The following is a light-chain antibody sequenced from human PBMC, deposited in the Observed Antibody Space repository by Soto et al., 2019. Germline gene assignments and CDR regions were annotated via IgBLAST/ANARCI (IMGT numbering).Light chain of an antibody. CDR3: GSYTSSSTPYV. CDR2: DVS. Sequence: LAQPASVSGSSGQSITISCTGTNREVGGYKYFSWYQQHPGKAPKLMIYDVSNRPSGVSNRFSGSKSGNTASLTISGLQAEDEADYYCGSYTSSSTPYVFGTGTKVTVL. CDR1: NREVGGYKY. J-gene: IGLJ1*01. V-gene: IGLV2-14*01.